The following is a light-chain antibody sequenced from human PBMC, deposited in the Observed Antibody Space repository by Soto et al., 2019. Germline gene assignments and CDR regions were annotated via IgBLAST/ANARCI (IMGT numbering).Light chain of an antibody. CDR2: AAS. J-gene: IGKJ4*01. CDR3: QQGHSGLT. CDR1: QGINNY. Sequence: DIQMTQSPSSLSASVGDRFTITFRASQGINNYLAWFQQKPGNAPKSLIYAASSLQRGVPPKFSASGSGTEFTLTISSLQPDDFATYYCQQGHSGLTFGGGTKVDIK. V-gene: IGKV1-16*02.